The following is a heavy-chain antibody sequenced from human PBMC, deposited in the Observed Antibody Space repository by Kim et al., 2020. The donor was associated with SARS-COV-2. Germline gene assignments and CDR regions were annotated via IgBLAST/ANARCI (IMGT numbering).Heavy chain of an antibody. D-gene: IGHD6-13*01. Sequence: GGSLRLSCAASGFTFSSSGMHWVRQAPGKGLEWVAVIWYDGSKKYYVDSVKGRFTISRDNSKNTLYLQMNSLRAEDTAVYYCANGGSSSSWAHLYWGQGTLVTVSS. V-gene: IGHV3-33*06. CDR2: IWYDGSKK. CDR3: ANGGSSSSWAHLY. J-gene: IGHJ4*02. CDR1: GFTFSSSG.